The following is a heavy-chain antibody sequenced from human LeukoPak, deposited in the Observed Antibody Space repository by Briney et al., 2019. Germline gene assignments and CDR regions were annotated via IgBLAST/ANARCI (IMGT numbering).Heavy chain of an antibody. Sequence: GGFLRLSCTASGFTFGEYGMSWVRQAPGKGLEWIGLIRSKGHGGTTEYAASVKGRFTISRDDSKSIAYLQLNSLKTEDTAVYYCTLTMIVVARSHFDYWGQGTLVTVSS. CDR2: IRSKGHGGTT. CDR1: GFTFGEYG. J-gene: IGHJ4*02. CDR3: TLTMIVVARSHFDY. D-gene: IGHD3-22*01. V-gene: IGHV3-49*04.